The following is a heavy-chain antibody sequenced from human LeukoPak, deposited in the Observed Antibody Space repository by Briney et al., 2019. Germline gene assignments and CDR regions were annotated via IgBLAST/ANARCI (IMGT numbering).Heavy chain of an antibody. D-gene: IGHD2-21*01. V-gene: IGHV4-59*01. CDR2: IYYNGNT. J-gene: IGHJ5*02. Sequence: SETLSLTCTVSGGSITSYYWTWIRQSPGKGLEWIGYIYYNGNTNYNPSLKSRVTISVDTSKNQFSLKMRSVTAADTAMYYCARAYCGSDSHSLNPLFWFDPWGQGILVTVSS. CDR3: ARAYCGSDSHSLNPLFWFDP. CDR1: GGSITSYY.